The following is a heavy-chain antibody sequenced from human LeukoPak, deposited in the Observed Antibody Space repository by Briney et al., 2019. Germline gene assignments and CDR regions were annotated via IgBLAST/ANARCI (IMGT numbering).Heavy chain of an antibody. CDR3: ARGATKKFDY. CDR2: IYYSGST. J-gene: IGHJ4*02. CDR1: GGSISSSSYY. Sequence: SETLSLTCTVSGGSISSSSYYWGWIRQPPGKGLEWIGSIYYSGSTYYNPSLKSRVTISVDTSKNQFSLKLSSVTAAYTAVYYCARGATKKFDYWGQGTLVTVSS. D-gene: IGHD1-26*01. V-gene: IGHV4-39*01.